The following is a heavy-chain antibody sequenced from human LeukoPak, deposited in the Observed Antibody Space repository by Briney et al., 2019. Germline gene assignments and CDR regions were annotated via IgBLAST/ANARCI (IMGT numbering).Heavy chain of an antibody. J-gene: IGHJ4*02. CDR3: ARDYYDYVWGSYRSSTHFDY. D-gene: IGHD3-16*02. Sequence: SETLSLTCTVSGGSISSSSYYWGWIRQPPGKGLEWIGSIYYSGSTYYNPSLKSRVTISVDTSKNQFSLKLSSVTAADTAVYYCARDYYDYVWGSYRSSTHFDYWGQGTLVTVSS. V-gene: IGHV4-39*07. CDR1: GGSISSSSYY. CDR2: IYYSGST.